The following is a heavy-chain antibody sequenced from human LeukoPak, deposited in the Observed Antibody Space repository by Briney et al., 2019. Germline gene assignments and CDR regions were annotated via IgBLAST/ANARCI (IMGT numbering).Heavy chain of an antibody. J-gene: IGHJ4*02. D-gene: IGHD4-23*01. CDR3: ARVSDDEHGGNSGAIYFES. V-gene: IGHV4-38-2*02. Sequence: SETLSLTCTVSGYSIMSTFYWGWIRQSPGKGLEWIGNVYHSGSTYSNPSLRNRVTISVDTSKNQFSLKLSSVTAADTAVYYCARVSDDEHGGNSGAIYFESWGQGTVVTVSS. CDR1: GYSIMSTFY. CDR2: VYHSGST.